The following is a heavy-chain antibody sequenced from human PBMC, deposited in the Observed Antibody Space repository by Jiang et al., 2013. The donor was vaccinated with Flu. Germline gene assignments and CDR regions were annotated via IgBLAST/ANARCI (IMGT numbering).Heavy chain of an antibody. J-gene: IGHJ3*02. Sequence: SCIIGSGGSTFYADSVKGRFSISRDNSKNTLYLQLNSLRADDTAVYYCAKDLIEVDASGWAGGDAFDIWGQGTTCHRLF. CDR3: AKDLIEVDASGWAGGDAFDI. D-gene: IGHD6-19*01. V-gene: IGHV3-23*01. CDR2: IIGSGGST.